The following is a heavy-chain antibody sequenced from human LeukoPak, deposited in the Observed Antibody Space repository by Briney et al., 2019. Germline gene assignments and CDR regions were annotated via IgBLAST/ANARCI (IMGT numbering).Heavy chain of an antibody. D-gene: IGHD6-13*01. CDR3: ARAYSQPQWSPFDY. CDR1: GGSISSGSYY. Sequence: PSETLSLTCTVSGGSISSGSYYWGWIRQPPGKGLEWIGSIYYSGSTYYKPSLKSRVTISLDTSKNQFSLKLSSVTAADTAVYYCARAYSQPQWSPFDYWGQGTLVTVYS. J-gene: IGHJ4*02. V-gene: IGHV4-39*07. CDR2: IYYSGST.